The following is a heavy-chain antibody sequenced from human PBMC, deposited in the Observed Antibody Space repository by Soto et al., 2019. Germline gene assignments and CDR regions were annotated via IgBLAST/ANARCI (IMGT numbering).Heavy chain of an antibody. CDR1: GDSISSLDYY. D-gene: IGHD3-16*01. J-gene: IGHJ5*01. CDR2: VYYRGSI. CDR3: ARVTFTPNWFDS. V-gene: IGHV4-30-4*01. Sequence: KTSETLSLTCTVSGDSISSLDYYWSWIRQAPGKGLELIGYVYYRGSIYYTPSFESRVSISIDTSKNQFSLRLTSVTAADSAVYFCARVTFTPNWFDSWGQGILVTVSS.